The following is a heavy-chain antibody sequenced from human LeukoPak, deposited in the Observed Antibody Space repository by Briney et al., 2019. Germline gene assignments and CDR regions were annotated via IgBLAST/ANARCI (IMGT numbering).Heavy chain of an antibody. CDR1: GFTFSSYS. V-gene: IGHV3-21*01. Sequence: MSGGSLRLSCAASGFTFSSYSMNWVRQAPGKGLEWVSSISSSSSYIYYADSLKGRFTISRDSAKKSVYLQMNSLRAEDTAVYYCARGALDAATPFDSWGQGTLVTVSS. CDR3: ARGALDAATPFDS. J-gene: IGHJ5*01. D-gene: IGHD2-15*01. CDR2: ISSSSSYI.